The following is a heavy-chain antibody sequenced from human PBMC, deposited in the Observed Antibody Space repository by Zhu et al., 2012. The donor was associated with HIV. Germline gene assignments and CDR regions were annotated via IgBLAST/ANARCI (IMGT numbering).Heavy chain of an antibody. CDR3: TRSGSDGYSHYYYGMDV. CDR1: GFTFSGSA. J-gene: IGHJ6*02. Sequence: EVQLVESGGGLVQPGGSLKLSCAASGFTFSGSAMHWVRQASGKGLEWVGRIRSKANSYATAYAASVKGRFTISREDSKNTAYLQMNSLKTEDTAVYYCTRSGSDGYSHYYYGMDVWGQGTTVTVSS. V-gene: IGHV3-73*02. CDR2: IRSKANSYAT. D-gene: IGHD5-24*01.